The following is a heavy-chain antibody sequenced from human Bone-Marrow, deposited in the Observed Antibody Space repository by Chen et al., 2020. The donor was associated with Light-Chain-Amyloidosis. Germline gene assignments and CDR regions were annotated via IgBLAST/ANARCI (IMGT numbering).Heavy chain of an antibody. CDR3: ARRRDGYNFDY. CDR1: GYTFPNHW. V-gene: IGHV5-51*01. J-gene: IGHJ4*02. D-gene: IGHD5-12*01. Sequence: EVQLEQSGPEVKTPGESLKISCKGSGYTFPNHWIGLVRQMPGKGLEWMGVIYPDDSDARYSPSFEGQFTISADKSITTAYLQWRSLKASDTAMYYCARRRDGYNFDYWGQGTLVTVSS. CDR2: IYPDDSDA.